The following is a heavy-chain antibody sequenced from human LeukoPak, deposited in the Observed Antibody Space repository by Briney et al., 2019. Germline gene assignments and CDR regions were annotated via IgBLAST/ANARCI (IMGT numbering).Heavy chain of an antibody. V-gene: IGHV4-59*01. CDR1: GGSISSYF. CDR3: ARIYGSGSYVDY. Sequence: SETLSLTCTVSGGSISSYFWTWIRQPPGKGLECIGYIFYSGRTNYNPSLKSRVTISADTSKNQFSLKLSSVTDADTAVYYCARIYGSGSYVDYWDQGTLVTVSS. D-gene: IGHD3-10*01. CDR2: IFYSGRT. J-gene: IGHJ4*02.